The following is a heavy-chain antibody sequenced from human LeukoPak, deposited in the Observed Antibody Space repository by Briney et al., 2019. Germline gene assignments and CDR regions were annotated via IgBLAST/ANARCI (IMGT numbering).Heavy chain of an antibody. CDR1: GYTFTGYY. V-gene: IGHV1-2*02. CDR2: INPNNGGT. J-gene: IGHJ5*02. D-gene: IGHD3-22*01. CDR3: ARDQGNGYYINWFDP. Sequence: GASVKVSCKASGYTFTGYYMHWVRQAPGQGLEWMGWINPNNGGTKLAQKLQGRVTMTTDTSISTAYMELSKLTSDDTAVYYCARDQGNGYYINWFDPWGQGTLVTVSS.